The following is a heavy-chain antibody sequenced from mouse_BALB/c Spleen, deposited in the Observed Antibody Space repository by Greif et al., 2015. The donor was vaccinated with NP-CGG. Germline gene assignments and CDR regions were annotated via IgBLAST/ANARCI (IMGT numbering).Heavy chain of an antibody. CDR1: GFSLTSYG. Sequence: VKLEESGPGLVAPSQSLTITCTVSGFSLTSYGVHWVRQPPGKGLEWLGVIWAGGSTNYNSALMSRLSISKDNSKSQVFLKMNSLQTDDTAMYYCARDQKAAMDYWGQGTSVTVSS. CDR3: ARDQKAAMDY. J-gene: IGHJ4*01. CDR2: IWAGGST. V-gene: IGHV2-9*02.